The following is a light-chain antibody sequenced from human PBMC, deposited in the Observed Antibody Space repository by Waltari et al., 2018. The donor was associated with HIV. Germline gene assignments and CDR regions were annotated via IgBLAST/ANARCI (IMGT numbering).Light chain of an antibody. J-gene: IGKJ5*01. Sequence: EIVLTQSPATLSLSQGVTATLSCRASQSVGTYLAWYQQKPGQAPRLLIFASLNRAPGIPARFSGSGSGTDFTLTISSLESEDSAIYYCQQRSNWPPITFGQGTRLEI. CDR3: QQRSNWPPIT. CDR1: QSVGTY. V-gene: IGKV3-11*01. CDR2: ASL.